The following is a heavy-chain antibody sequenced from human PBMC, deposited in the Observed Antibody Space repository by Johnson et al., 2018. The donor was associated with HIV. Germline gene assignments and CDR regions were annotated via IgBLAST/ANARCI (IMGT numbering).Heavy chain of an antibody. CDR3: ARISYNFWSDPDAFDI. J-gene: IGHJ3*02. D-gene: IGHD3-3*01. CDR1: GFTFSSYA. V-gene: IGHV3-33*08. Sequence: QVQLVESGGGMVQPGRSLRLSCAASGFTFSSYAMHWVRQAPGKGLEWVAVIWYDGSNKYYADSVKGRFTISRDNSKNTLYLQMNSLRAEDTAVYYCARISYNFWSDPDAFDIWGQGTIVTVSS. CDR2: IWYDGSNK.